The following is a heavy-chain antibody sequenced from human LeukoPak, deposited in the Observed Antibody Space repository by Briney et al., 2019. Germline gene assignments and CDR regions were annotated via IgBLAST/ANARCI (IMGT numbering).Heavy chain of an antibody. CDR2: IYSGGST. J-gene: IGHJ5*02. CDR1: GFTVSSNY. Sequence: GGSLRLSCAASGFTVSSNYMSWVRQAPGKGLEWVSVIYSGGSTYYADSVKGRFTISRDNSKNTLYLQMNSLRAEDTAVYYRAREAYNSSWFTRGFDPWGQGTLVTVSS. V-gene: IGHV3-66*01. CDR3: AREAYNSSWFTRGFDP. D-gene: IGHD6-13*01.